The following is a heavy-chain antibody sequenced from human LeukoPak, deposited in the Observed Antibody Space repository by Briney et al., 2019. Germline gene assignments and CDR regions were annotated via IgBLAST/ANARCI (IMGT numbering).Heavy chain of an antibody. CDR1: GGSISSYY. D-gene: IGHD5-18*01. Sequence: SETLSLTCTVSGGSISSYYWSWLRQPPGKGLEWIGYIYYSGSTNYNPSLKSRVTISVDKSKDQFSLKLSSVTAAGTAVYYCARENGYRYDYWGQGTLVTVSS. CDR3: ARENGYRYDY. V-gene: IGHV4-59*12. CDR2: IYYSGST. J-gene: IGHJ4*02.